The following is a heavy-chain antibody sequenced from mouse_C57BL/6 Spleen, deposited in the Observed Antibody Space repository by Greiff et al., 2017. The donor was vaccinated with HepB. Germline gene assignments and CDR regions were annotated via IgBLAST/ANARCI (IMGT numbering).Heavy chain of an antibody. Sequence: VQLQQSGPELVKPGASVKIPCKASGYTFTDYNMDWVKQSHGKSLEWIGDINPNNGGTIYNQKFKGKATLTVDKSSSTAYMELRSLTSEDTAVYYCAREEFITTSYWYFDVWGTGTTVTVSS. CDR3: AREEFITTSYWYFDV. CDR1: GYTFTDYN. D-gene: IGHD1-1*01. J-gene: IGHJ1*03. V-gene: IGHV1-18*01. CDR2: INPNNGGT.